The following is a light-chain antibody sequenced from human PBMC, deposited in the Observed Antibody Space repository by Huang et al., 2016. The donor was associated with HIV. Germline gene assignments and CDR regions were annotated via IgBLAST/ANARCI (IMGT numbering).Light chain of an antibody. CDR3: MQTIQLPYT. CDR2: EVS. CDR1: ESLLHSDGKTC. Sequence: DIVMTQTPLSLSVTPGQPASISCKSRESLLHSDGKTCLYWYLQKPGQSPQLLIHEVSTRFSGVPDRFSGSGSGTDFTLKIRVEAEEVGIYYCMQTIQLPYTFGQGAKLEIK. V-gene: IGKV2D-29*02. J-gene: IGKJ2*01.